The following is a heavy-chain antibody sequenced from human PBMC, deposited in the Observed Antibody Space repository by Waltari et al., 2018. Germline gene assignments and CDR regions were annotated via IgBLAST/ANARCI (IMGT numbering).Heavy chain of an antibody. CDR1: GFTVSSNY. CDR3: ARIDYYYDSSGPHYYGMDV. Sequence: EVQLVESGGGLIQPGGSLRLSCAASGFTVSSNYMSWVRQAPGKGLEWVSVIYSGGSTYSADSVKGRFTISRDKSKNTLYLQMNSLRAEDTAVYYCARIDYYYDSSGPHYYGMDVWGQGTTVTVSS. V-gene: IGHV3-53*01. CDR2: IYSGGST. J-gene: IGHJ6*02. D-gene: IGHD3-22*01.